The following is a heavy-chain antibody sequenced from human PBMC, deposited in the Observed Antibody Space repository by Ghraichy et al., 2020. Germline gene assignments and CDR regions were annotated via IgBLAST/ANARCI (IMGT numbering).Heavy chain of an antibody. Sequence: GESLNISCAASGFTVSNNYMSWVRQAPGKGLEWVSLIYSGGSTYYAHSVKGRFTISRDNSKNTLYLQMNSLRAEDTAVYYCAWIPRFWGQGTLVTVSS. J-gene: IGHJ4*02. CDR3: AWIPRF. D-gene: IGHD2-2*03. CDR2: IYSGGST. V-gene: IGHV3-53*01. CDR1: GFTVSNNY.